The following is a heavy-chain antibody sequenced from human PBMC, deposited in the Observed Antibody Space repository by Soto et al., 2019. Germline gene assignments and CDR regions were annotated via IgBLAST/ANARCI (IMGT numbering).Heavy chain of an antibody. Sequence: GGSLRLSCSASGFTFSDYSVSWIRQAPGKGLEWISYMSSSSTYTKYADSVKGRFTISRDNAKNTLYLQMNSLRPKDAAVYYCAKFYGGKSAHTYTIDPWGQGTLVTVSS. V-gene: IGHV3-11*03. CDR3: AKFYGGKSAHTYTIDP. CDR1: GFTFSDYS. CDR2: MSSSSTYT. J-gene: IGHJ5*02. D-gene: IGHD2-15*01.